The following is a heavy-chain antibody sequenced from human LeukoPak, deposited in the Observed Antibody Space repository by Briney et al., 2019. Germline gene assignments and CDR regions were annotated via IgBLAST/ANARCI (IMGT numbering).Heavy chain of an antibody. J-gene: IGHJ6*03. CDR2: IWYDGSNK. Sequence: GGSLRLSCAASGFTFSSYGMHWVRQAPGKGLEWVAVIWYDGSNKYYADSVKSRFTISRDNSKNTLYLQMNSLRAEDTAVYYCARDRVATIGFHYYYYYYMDVWGKGTTVTVSS. V-gene: IGHV3-33*01. D-gene: IGHD5-12*01. CDR3: ARDRVATIGFHYYYYYYMDV. CDR1: GFTFSSYG.